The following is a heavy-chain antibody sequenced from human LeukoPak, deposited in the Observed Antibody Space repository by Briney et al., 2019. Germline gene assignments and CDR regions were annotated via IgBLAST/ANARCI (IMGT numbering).Heavy chain of an antibody. D-gene: IGHD3-10*01. J-gene: IGHJ4*02. CDR3: ARDVERMGGTYYYGSGSPRG. V-gene: IGHV3-48*02. Sequence: GGSLRLSCAASGFTFSSYSMIWVRQAPGKGLEWVSYISTGSSTIYYADSVKGRFTISRDNAKNSLYLQMNSLRDEDTAVYYCARDVERMGGTYYYGSGSPRGWGQGTLVTVSS. CDR1: GFTFSSYS. CDR2: ISTGSSTI.